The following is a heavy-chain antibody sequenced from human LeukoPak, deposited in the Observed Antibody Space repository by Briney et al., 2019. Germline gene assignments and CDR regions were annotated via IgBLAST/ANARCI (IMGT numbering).Heavy chain of an antibody. J-gene: IGHJ4*02. V-gene: IGHV1-18*01. D-gene: IGHD1-26*01. Sequence: GASVKVSCKASGYTFTSYGISWVRQAPGQGLEWMGWISAYNGNTNYAQKFQGRVTITADKSTSTAYMELSSLRSEDTAVYYCARDRGSYDLDWGQGTLVTVSS. CDR1: GYTFTSYG. CDR2: ISAYNGNT. CDR3: ARDRGSYDLD.